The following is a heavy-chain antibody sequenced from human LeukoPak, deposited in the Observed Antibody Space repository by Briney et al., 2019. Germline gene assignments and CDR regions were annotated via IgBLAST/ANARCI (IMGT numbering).Heavy chain of an antibody. CDR2: ISSSSSYI. D-gene: IGHD3-10*01. Sequence: GGSLRLSCAASGFTFSSYSMNWVRQALGKGLEWVSSISSSSSYIYYADSVKGRFTISRDNAKNSLYLQMNSLRAEDTALYYCASVDYYGSGNYYNDVDYWGQGTLVTVSS. V-gene: IGHV3-21*01. CDR3: ASVDYYGSGNYYNDVDY. CDR1: GFTFSSYS. J-gene: IGHJ4*02.